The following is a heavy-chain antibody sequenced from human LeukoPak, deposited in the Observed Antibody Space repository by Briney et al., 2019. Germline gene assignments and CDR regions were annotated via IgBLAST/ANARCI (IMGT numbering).Heavy chain of an antibody. V-gene: IGHV3-23*01. CDR3: AKGALGIAARPTHFDY. J-gene: IGHJ4*02. CDR1: GFTFSSYA. Sequence: GGSLRLSCAAFGFTFSSYAMSWVRQAPGKGLEWVSAISGSGGSTYYADSVKGRFTISRDNSKNTLYLQTNSLRAEDAAVYYCAKGALGIAARPTHFDYWGQGTLVTVSS. D-gene: IGHD6-6*01. CDR2: ISGSGGST.